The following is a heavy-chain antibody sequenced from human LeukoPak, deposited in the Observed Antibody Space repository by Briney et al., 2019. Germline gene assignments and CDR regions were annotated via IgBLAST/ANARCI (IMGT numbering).Heavy chain of an antibody. V-gene: IGHV3-23*01. CDR3: ARERYFDY. CDR2: ISGGGRST. CDR1: GFTFSSYS. Sequence: GGSLRLSCAASGFTFSSYSMNWVRQAPGKGLEWVSTISGGGRSTDYADSVKGQFTISRDNSKNTLYLQMNSLRAEDTAVYYCARERYFDYWGQGTLVTVSS. J-gene: IGHJ4*02.